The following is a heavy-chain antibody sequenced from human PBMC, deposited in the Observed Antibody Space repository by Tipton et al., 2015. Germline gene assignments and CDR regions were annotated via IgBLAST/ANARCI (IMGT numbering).Heavy chain of an antibody. V-gene: IGHV3-53*01. CDR3: ARDVGWGYDIFTGYYVGGLDP. Sequence: SLRLSCAASGFSVRSTYMSWVRQAPGKGLEWVSVIYSGGSTDYADSVKGRFTISRDNSKNTLYLQMNSLIAEDTAVYYCARDVGWGYDIFTGYYVGGLDPWGQGTLVIVSS. CDR1: GFSVRSTY. CDR2: IYSGGST. D-gene: IGHD3-9*01. J-gene: IGHJ5*02.